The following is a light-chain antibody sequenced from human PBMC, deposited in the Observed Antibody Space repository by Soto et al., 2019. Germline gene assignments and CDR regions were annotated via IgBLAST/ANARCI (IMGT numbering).Light chain of an antibody. CDR1: QGISSW. Sequence: DIPMTQSPSSVSPSVGDRVTITCRASQGISSWLPWYQQKPGKAPKLLIYAASSLQCGVPSRFSGSGSGTEFTVTISGLQPEYFATSYCQHANSFSPYTFGQGTKLEIK. CDR2: AAS. J-gene: IGKJ2*01. V-gene: IGKV1-12*01. CDR3: QHANSFSPYT.